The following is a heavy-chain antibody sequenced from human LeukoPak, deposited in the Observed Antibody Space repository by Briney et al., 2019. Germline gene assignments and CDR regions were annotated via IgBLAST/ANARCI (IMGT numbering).Heavy chain of an antibody. Sequence: PGGSLRLSCAASGFTFISYDMNWVRQAPGKGPEWLSYISSRGTTMYYADSVKGRFTISRDNAKKSLDLQMNSLRAEDTAVYYCARSSITYYDILTGYQPREYFDYWGQGTLVTVSS. CDR1: GFTFISYD. J-gene: IGHJ4*02. V-gene: IGHV3-48*01. CDR2: ISSRGTTM. D-gene: IGHD3-9*01. CDR3: ARSSITYYDILTGYQPREYFDY.